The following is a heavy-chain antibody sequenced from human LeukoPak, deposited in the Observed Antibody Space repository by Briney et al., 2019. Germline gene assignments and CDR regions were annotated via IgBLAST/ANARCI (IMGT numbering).Heavy chain of an antibody. CDR3: ARSRGGYCSGGSCYRFDP. CDR1: GGSISSYY. Sequence: PSETLSLTCTVSGGSISSYYWSWIRQPPGKGLEWIGYIYYSGSTNYNPSLKSRVTISVDTSKNQFSLKLSSVTAADTAVYYCARSRGGYCSGGSCYRFDPWGQGTLVTVSS. CDR2: IYYSGST. V-gene: IGHV4-59*01. D-gene: IGHD2-15*01. J-gene: IGHJ5*02.